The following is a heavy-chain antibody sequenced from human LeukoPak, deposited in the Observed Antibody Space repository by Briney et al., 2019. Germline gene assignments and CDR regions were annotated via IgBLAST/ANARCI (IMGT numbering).Heavy chain of an antibody. D-gene: IGHD6-13*01. CDR3: AKDSSSWYDAFDI. J-gene: IGHJ3*02. CDR1: GFTFSSYG. CDR2: IRYDGSNK. Sequence: GGSLRLSCAASGFTFSSYGMHWVRQAPGKGLEWVAFIRYDGSNKYYADSVKGRSTISRDNSKNTLYLQMNSLRAEDTAVYYCAKDSSSWYDAFDIWGQGTMVTVSS. V-gene: IGHV3-30*02.